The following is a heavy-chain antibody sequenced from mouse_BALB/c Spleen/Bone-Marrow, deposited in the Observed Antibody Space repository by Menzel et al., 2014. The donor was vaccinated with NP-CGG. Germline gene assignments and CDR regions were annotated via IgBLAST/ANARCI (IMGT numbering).Heavy chain of an antibody. CDR1: GYAFTNYL. CDR2: INPGSGGT. CDR3: ARELGVFAY. Sequence: QVQLQQSGAELVRPGTSVKVSCKASGYAFTNYLIEWVKQRPGQGLEWIGVINPGSGGTNYNEKFKGKATLTADKSSSTAYMQLSSLTSDDSAVYSCARELGVFAYWGQGTLVTVSA. J-gene: IGHJ3*01. D-gene: IGHD4-1*01. V-gene: IGHV1-54*01.